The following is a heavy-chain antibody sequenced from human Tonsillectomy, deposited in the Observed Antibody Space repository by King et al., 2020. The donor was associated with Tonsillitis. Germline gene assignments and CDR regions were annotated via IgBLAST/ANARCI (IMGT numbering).Heavy chain of an antibody. Sequence: EVQLVESGGGSVQPGGSLRLSCSASGFTFSTYAMHWVRQAPGKGLEYVSVISSDGGSTYYADSVKGRFTISRDNSKNTLYLQMSSLRAEDTAVYYCVKGMSYLFWSGYSSFDYLGQGTLVTVSS. CDR1: GFTFSTYA. D-gene: IGHD3-3*01. CDR2: ISSDGGST. J-gene: IGHJ4*02. CDR3: VKGMSYLFWSGYSSFDY. V-gene: IGHV3-64D*06.